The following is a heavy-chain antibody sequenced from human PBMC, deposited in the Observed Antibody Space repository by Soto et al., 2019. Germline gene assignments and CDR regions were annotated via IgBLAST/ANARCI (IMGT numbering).Heavy chain of an antibody. CDR3: AKDIVVVPAAMLGAFDN. V-gene: IGHV1-69*01. CDR2: IIPIFGTA. Sequence: QVQLVQSGAEVKKPGSSVKVSCKASGGTFSSYAISWVRQAPGQGLEWMGGIIPIFGTANYAQKFQGRVTITADESTSTAYMELSSLRSEDTAVYYCAKDIVVVPAAMLGAFDNWGQGTMVTVSS. D-gene: IGHD2-2*01. J-gene: IGHJ3*02. CDR1: GGTFSSYA.